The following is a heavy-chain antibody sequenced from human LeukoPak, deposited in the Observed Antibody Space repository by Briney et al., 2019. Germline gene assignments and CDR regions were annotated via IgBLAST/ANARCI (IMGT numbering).Heavy chain of an antibody. CDR1: GGSISSGSYY. CDR3: AVAQWLVLDY. D-gene: IGHD6-19*01. V-gene: IGHV4-61*02. J-gene: IGHJ4*02. CDR2: IYTSGST. Sequence: SETLSLTCTVSGGSISSGSYYWSWIRHPAGKGLEWIGRIYTSGSTNYNPSLKSRVTISVDTSKNQFSLKLSSVTAADTAVYYCAVAQWLVLDYWGQGTLVTVSS.